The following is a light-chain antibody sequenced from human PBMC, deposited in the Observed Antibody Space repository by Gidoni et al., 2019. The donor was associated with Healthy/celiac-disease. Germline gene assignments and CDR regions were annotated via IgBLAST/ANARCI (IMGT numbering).Light chain of an antibody. CDR3: AAWDDSLNGRV. CDR1: SSNSGSNT. J-gene: IGLJ3*02. V-gene: IGLV1-44*01. CDR2: SNN. Sequence: QSVLPQPPSASGTPGQGVTIPCSGSSSNSGSNTVTWYQQLPGTAPKLLIYSNNQRPSGVPDRFSGSKSGTSASLAISGLQSEDEADYYCAAWDDSLNGRVFGGGTKLTVL.